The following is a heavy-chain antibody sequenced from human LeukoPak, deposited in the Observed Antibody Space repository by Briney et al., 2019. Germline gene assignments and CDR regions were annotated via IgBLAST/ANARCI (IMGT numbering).Heavy chain of an antibody. D-gene: IGHD3-9*01. V-gene: IGHV3-30*02. CDR2: IRYDGSNK. Sequence: QPGGSLRLSCAASGFIFRSYGMHWVRQAPGKGLEWVAFIRYDGSNKYYADSVKGRFTISRDNSKNTLYLQMSSLRAEDTAVYYCAKGDYDILIGYYKGGFDYWGQGTLVTVSS. J-gene: IGHJ4*02. CDR1: GFIFRSYG. CDR3: AKGDYDILIGYYKGGFDY.